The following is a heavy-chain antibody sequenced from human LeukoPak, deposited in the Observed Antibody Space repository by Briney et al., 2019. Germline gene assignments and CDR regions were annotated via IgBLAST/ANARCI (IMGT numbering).Heavy chain of an antibody. D-gene: IGHD3-22*01. CDR3: ARDRHDSSDVDY. CDR1: GFTFTSYA. Sequence: GGSLRLSCAASGFTFTSYAMHWVRQTPGKGLEWVAVISYDGSNKYYADSVKGRFTISRDNSRNTLYLQMNSLRAEDTAVYYCARDRHDSSDVDYWGQGTLVTVS. J-gene: IGHJ4*02. CDR2: ISYDGSNK. V-gene: IGHV3-30*04.